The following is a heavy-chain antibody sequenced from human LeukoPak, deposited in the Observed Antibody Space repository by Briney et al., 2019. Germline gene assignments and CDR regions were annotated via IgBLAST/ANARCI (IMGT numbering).Heavy chain of an antibody. V-gene: IGHV4-38-2*02. CDR2: IYHSGST. J-gene: IGHJ5*02. Sequence: PSETPSLTCTVSGYSISSGYYWGWIRQPPGKGLEWIGSIYHSGSTYYNPSLKSRVTISVDTSKNQFSLKLSSVTAADTAVYYCARDSYYDFWSGHSNWFDPWGQGTLVTVSS. CDR3: ARDSYYDFWSGHSNWFDP. CDR1: GYSISSGYY. D-gene: IGHD3-3*01.